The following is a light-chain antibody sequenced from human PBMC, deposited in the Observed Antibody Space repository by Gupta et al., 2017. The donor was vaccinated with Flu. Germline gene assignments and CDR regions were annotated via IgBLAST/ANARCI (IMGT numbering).Light chain of an antibody. CDR3: HTWDTDTGV. CDR1: ELDDKY. CDR2: QKK. V-gene: IGLV3-1*01. Sequence: SSALRQPPSLSVSPGQTANITCSGDELDDKYVSWYQVKAGQSPGEVIQQKKRRPSGIPERFSASSSRNTATLTIRETQPIDEADYYCHTWDTDTGVLGGGTKLTVL. J-gene: IGLJ3*02.